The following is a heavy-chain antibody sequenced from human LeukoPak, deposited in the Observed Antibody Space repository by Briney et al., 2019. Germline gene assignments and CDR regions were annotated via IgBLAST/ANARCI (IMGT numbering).Heavy chain of an antibody. Sequence: PGGSLRLSCAASGFTFSSYLMTGVRQAPGKGLEGVANIKQDGSETYFVGSVKGRFTSSRDNAKNGLYLQMNSLRAEDTAVYYCARARFATAGADYWGQGILVTVSS. D-gene: IGHD3-3*01. CDR1: GFTFSSYL. CDR2: IKQDGSET. J-gene: IGHJ4*02. V-gene: IGHV3-7*01. CDR3: ARARFATAGADY.